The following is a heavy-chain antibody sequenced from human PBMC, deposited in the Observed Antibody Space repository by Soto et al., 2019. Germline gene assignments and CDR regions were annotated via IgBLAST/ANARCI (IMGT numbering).Heavy chain of an antibody. CDR1: GFIFRDYF. V-gene: IGHV3-11*01. D-gene: IGHD2-15*01. CDR2: INISGRMT. J-gene: IGHJ4*02. Sequence: QVQLVESGGGLVKPGGSLRLSCAGAGFIFRDYFMTWIRQSPGKGLEWVADINISGRMTHYADSVKGRFTMSRDNDKKSLYLHMDSLRVGDTAVYYCARLGVASHHFDHWGQGTLVTGSS. CDR3: ARLGVASHHFDH.